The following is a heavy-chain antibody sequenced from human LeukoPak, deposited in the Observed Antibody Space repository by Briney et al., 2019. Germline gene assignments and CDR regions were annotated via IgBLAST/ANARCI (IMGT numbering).Heavy chain of an antibody. J-gene: IGHJ4*02. CDR2: IYYSGST. D-gene: IGHD4-17*01. CDR1: GGSISSSNYY. V-gene: IGHV4-39*07. CDR3: AAGVTTYPPDY. Sequence: SETLSLTCTVSGGSISSSNYYWGWIRQPPGKGLEWIGNIYYSGSTYYNPSLKSRVTISVDTSKNQFSLKLSSVTAADTAVYYCAAGVTTYPPDYWGQGTLVTVSS.